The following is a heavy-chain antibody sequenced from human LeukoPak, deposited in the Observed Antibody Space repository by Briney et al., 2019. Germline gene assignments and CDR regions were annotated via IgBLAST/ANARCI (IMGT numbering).Heavy chain of an antibody. J-gene: IGHJ4*02. CDR3: ATYRQVLLPFES. D-gene: IGHD5-18*01. CDR2: ISGSGGNT. V-gene: IGHV3-23*01. Sequence: GGSLRLSCAASGFTFSSYAMSWVRQAPGKGLEWVSVISGSGGNTYYADSVKGRFTISRDNSKSTLSLQMNSLRVEDTAIYYCATYRQVLLPFESWGQGTLVTVSS. CDR1: GFTFSSYA.